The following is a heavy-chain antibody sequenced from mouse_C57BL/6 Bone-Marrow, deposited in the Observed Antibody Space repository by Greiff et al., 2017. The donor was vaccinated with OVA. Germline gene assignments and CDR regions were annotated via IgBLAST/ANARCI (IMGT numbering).Heavy chain of an antibody. CDR3: AREITTVVYGYFDV. D-gene: IGHD1-1*01. CDR1: GFTFSDYY. CDR2: IYYDGSRT. V-gene: IGHV5-16*01. Sequence: VESEGGLVQPGSSMKLPCTAPGFTFSDYYMVWVRQVSEKGLEWVANIYYDGSRTYYLDPLKSRFIIPRDYTKNILYLQMSSLKYEDTATYYYAREITTVVYGYFDVWGTGTTVTVSS. J-gene: IGHJ1*03.